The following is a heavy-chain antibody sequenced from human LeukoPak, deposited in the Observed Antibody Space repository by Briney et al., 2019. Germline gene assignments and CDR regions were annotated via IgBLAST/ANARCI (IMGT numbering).Heavy chain of an antibody. Sequence: SETLSLTCSVSGGSISSDYWSWIRQPPGKGLEWIGYIYYRGSTNYNPSLKSRVTISVDTSKNQFSLKLSSVTAADTAVYYCARLSGYSSGHYYSDYWGQGTLVTVSS. V-gene: IGHV4-59*01. CDR1: GGSISSDY. CDR3: ARLSGYSSGHYYSDY. D-gene: IGHD3-22*01. CDR2: IYYRGST. J-gene: IGHJ4*02.